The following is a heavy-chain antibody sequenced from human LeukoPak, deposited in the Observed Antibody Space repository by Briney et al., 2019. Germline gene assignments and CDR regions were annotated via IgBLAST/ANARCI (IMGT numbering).Heavy chain of an antibody. V-gene: IGHV4-39*01. CDR1: GGSISSSSYY. D-gene: IGHD3-9*01. Sequence: SETLSLTCTVSGGSISSSSYYWGWIRQPPGKGLEWIGSIYYSGSTCYNPSLKSRVTISVDTSKNQFSLKLSSVTAADTAVYYCARHETGDFDYWGQGTLVTVSS. CDR2: IYYSGST. J-gene: IGHJ4*02. CDR3: ARHETGDFDY.